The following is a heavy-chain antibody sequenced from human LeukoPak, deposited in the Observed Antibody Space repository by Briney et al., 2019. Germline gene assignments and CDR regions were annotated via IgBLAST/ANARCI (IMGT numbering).Heavy chain of an antibody. CDR2: ISATGGSR. J-gene: IGHJ4*02. Sequence: PGGSLRLSCAASGFTFTNYAMAWVRQAPGKGLEWVSGISATGGSRDYADSVKGRFTISRDNSKNILYLQMNSLRAEDTATYYRAKDAYHGDSCYYFDYWGQGTLVTVSS. CDR3: AKDAYHGDSCYYFDY. CDR1: GFTFTNYA. V-gene: IGHV3-23*01. D-gene: IGHD2-2*01.